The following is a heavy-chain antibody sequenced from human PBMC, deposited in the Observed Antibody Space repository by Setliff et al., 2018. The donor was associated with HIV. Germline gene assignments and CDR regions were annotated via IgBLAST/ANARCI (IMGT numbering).Heavy chain of an antibody. V-gene: IGHV1-8*02. Sequence: GASVKVSCKASGYTLTDYYVQWVRQATGRGLEWMGWMNPNSGNTGYAQKFQGRVTMTRNTSISTAYMELSSLRSEDTAVYYCARGTYDSDYWGQGTLVTVSS. CDR2: MNPNSGNT. CDR3: ARGTYDSDY. D-gene: IGHD3-22*01. J-gene: IGHJ4*02. CDR1: GYTLTDYY.